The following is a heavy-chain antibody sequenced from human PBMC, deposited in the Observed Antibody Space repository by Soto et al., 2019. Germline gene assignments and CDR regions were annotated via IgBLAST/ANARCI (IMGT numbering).Heavy chain of an antibody. CDR1: GFSLTTPGMC. CDR2: IDWDDDK. D-gene: IGHD3-10*01. CDR3: AHIRGAGAYYYYPMDV. V-gene: IGHV2-70*12. J-gene: IGHJ6*02. Sequence: SGPTLVNPRQTLTLTCTFSGFSLTTPGMCVSWIRQPPGKALEWLAVIDWDDDKYYSTSLKTRLSISMDTSKNQVVLEMTNVAPVDTATYYCAHIRGAGAYYYYPMDVWGQGTTVTVSS.